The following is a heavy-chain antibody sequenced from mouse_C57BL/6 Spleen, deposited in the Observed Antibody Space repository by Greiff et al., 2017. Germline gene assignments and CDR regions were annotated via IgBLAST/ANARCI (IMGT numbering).Heavy chain of an antibody. CDR3: ARRNTAQYYFDY. Sequence: QVQLQQPGAELVMPGASVKLSCKASGYPFTSYWMHWVKQRPGQGLEWIGEIDPSDSYTNYNQKFKGKSTLTVDKSSSTAYMQLSSLTSEDSAVYYCARRNTAQYYFDYWGQGTTLTVSS. CDR2: IDPSDSYT. D-gene: IGHD3-2*02. V-gene: IGHV1-69*01. CDR1: GYPFTSYW. J-gene: IGHJ2*01.